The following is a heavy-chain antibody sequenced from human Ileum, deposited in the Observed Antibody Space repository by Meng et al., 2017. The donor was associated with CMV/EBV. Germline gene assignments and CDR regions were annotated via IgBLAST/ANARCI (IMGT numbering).Heavy chain of an antibody. CDR3: ARGGSYYGYFDY. CDR2: IYTGGLT. CDR1: GLSVSDDY. Sequence: SCAVSGLSVSDDYMNCDRQAPGKGLEWVSVIYTGGLTDYADSVKGRFTISRDNSKNMLYLQMNSLRPEDMAVYYCARGGSYYGYFDYWGQGTLVTVSS. D-gene: IGHD1-26*01. V-gene: IGHV3-66*02. J-gene: IGHJ4*02.